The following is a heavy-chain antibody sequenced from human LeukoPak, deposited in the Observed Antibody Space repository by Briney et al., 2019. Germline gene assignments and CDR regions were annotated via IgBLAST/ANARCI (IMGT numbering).Heavy chain of an antibody. J-gene: IGHJ3*02. V-gene: IGHV3-7*01. D-gene: IGHD2-2*01. Sequence: PGGSLRLSCAASGFTFSSYWMSWVRQAPGKGLEWVANIKQDGSEKSYVDSVKGRFTFSRDNAKNSLYLQMNSLRAEDTAVYFCARTRYCSYTSCFAGAFDIWGQGTMVTVPS. CDR1: GFTFSSYW. CDR3: ARTRYCSYTSCFAGAFDI. CDR2: IKQDGSEK.